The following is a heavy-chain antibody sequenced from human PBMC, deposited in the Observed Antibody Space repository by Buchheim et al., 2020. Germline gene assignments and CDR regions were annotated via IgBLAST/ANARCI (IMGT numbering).Heavy chain of an antibody. J-gene: IGHJ4*02. V-gene: IGHV4-39*07. D-gene: IGHD6-13*01. CDR2: IYHSGDT. CDR3: ARVRGSSSWTAFDY. Sequence: QLQLQESGPGLVKPSETLSLTCAVSGGSISSSSSSDFWGWIRQPPGKGLEWIGSIYHSGDTYYNPSLKSRVTIPLNTSKNQFSLKLSSVTAADTAVFYCARVRGSSSWTAFDYWGQGTL. CDR1: GGSISSSSSSDF.